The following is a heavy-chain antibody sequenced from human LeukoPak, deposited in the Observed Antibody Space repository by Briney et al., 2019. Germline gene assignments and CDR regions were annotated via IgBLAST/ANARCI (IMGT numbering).Heavy chain of an antibody. CDR3: ARIVVVAAQDY. V-gene: IGHV1-18*04. Sequence: ASVKVSCKASGYTFTSYYMHWVRQAPGQGLEWMGWISAYNGNTNYAQKLQGRVTMTTDTSTSTAYMELRSLRSDDTAVYYCARIVVVAAQDYWGQGTLVTVSS. D-gene: IGHD2-15*01. J-gene: IGHJ4*02. CDR2: ISAYNGNT. CDR1: GYTFTSYY.